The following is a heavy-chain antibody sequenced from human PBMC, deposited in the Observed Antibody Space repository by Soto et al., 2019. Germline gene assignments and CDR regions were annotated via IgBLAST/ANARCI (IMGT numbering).Heavy chain of an antibody. CDR3: ARDPRNSAVTTNKWYFDL. CDR2: IYYSGST. J-gene: IGHJ2*01. CDR1: GGSISSGGYY. Sequence: QVQLQESGPGLVKPSQTLSLTCTVSGGSISSGGYYWSWIRHHPGKGLEWIGYIYYSGSTYYNPSLKSRVTISVDTSKNQFSLKLSSVTAADTAVYYCARDPRNSAVTTNKWYFDLWGRGTLVTVSS. V-gene: IGHV4-31*03. D-gene: IGHD4-17*01.